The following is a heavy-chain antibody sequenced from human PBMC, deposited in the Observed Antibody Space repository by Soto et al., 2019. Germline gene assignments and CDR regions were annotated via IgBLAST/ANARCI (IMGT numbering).Heavy chain of an antibody. J-gene: IGHJ4*02. CDR1: GGSISSGGYY. CDR2: IYYSGST. CDR3: AKGNGAAGGRGAYLHS. Sequence: SETLSLTCTVSGGSISSGGYYWSWIRQHPGKGLEWIGYIYYSGSTYYNPSLKSRVTISVDTSKNQFSLKAEDTAIYYCAKGNGAAGGRGAYLHSWGRGTLVTVSS. V-gene: IGHV4-31*03. D-gene: IGHD6-13*01.